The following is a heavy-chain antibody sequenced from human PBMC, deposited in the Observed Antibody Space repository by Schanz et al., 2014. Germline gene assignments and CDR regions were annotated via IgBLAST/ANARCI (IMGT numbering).Heavy chain of an antibody. D-gene: IGHD1-1*01. Sequence: QVDLVESGGGVVQPGRSLTLSCAVSTSLFSRSVIHWVRQAPGKGLEWVAVIWYDGNNKFYADSVKGRFIISRDNSKNTLDLQMNSLRDEDTAVYYCMAMGRNTSHYFDHWGQGTLVTVSS. V-gene: IGHV3-33*08. J-gene: IGHJ4*02. CDR1: TSLFSRSV. CDR2: IWYDGNNK. CDR3: MAMGRNTSHYFDH.